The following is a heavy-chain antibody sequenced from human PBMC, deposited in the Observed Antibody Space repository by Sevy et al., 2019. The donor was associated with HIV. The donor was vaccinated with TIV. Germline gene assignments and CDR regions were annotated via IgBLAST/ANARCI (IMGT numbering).Heavy chain of an antibody. CDR3: ARADYYDSSGYLTPSDY. D-gene: IGHD3-22*01. J-gene: IGHJ4*02. Sequence: SETLSLTCTVSGGSISSGDYYWSWIRQPPGKGLEWIGYTYYSGSTYYNPSLKSRVTISVDTSKNQFSLKLSSVTAADTAVYYCARADYYDSSGYLTPSDYWGQGTLVTVSS. CDR1: GGSISSGDYY. CDR2: TYYSGST. V-gene: IGHV4-30-4*01.